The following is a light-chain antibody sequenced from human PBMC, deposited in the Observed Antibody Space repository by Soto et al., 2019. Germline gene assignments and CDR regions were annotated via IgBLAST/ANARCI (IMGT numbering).Light chain of an antibody. CDR3: SSYTSSSTLMV. V-gene: IGLV2-14*01. CDR1: SSDVGGYNY. CDR2: DVS. Sequence: QSALTQPASVSGSPGQSITISCTGTSSDVGGYNYVSWYQQHPGKAPKLMIYDVSNRPSGVSNRCSGSKSGNTASLTISGLQAEDEADYYCSSYTSSSTLMVFGGGTKLTV. J-gene: IGLJ2*01.